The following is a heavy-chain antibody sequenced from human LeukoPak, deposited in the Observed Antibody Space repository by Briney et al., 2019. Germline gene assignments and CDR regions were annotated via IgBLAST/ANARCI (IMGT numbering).Heavy chain of an antibody. CDR1: GGSVNSYY. V-gene: IGHV4-59*02. CDR3: ARADARITIFGVVIKEINWFDP. Sequence: PSETLSLTCTVSGGSVNSYYWSWIRQPPGKGLEWIGYIYYSGSTNYNPSLKSRVTISVDTSKNQFSLKLSSVTAADTAVYYCARADARITIFGVVIKEINWFDPWGQGTLVTVSS. D-gene: IGHD3-3*01. J-gene: IGHJ5*02. CDR2: IYYSGST.